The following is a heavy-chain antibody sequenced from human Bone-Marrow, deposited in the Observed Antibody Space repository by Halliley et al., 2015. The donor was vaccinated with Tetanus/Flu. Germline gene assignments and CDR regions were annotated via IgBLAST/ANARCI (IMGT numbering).Heavy chain of an antibody. CDR2: ISYDGSDK. CDR1: GFTFSHYG. CDR3: AKFGATSGTPYYYYGLDV. V-gene: IGHV3-30*18. J-gene: IGHJ6*02. D-gene: IGHD2-15*01. Sequence: SLRLSCAASGFTFSHYGVHWVRQAPGKGLEWVAVISYDGSDKYYADSVKGRFTISRDNSKNTLYLQMNSLGAEDTATYYCAKFGATSGTPYYYYGLDVWGQGTTVTVSS.